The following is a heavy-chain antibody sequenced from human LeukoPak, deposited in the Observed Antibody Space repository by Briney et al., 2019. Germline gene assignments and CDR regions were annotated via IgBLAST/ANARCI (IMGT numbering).Heavy chain of an antibody. CDR2: IYTSGST. J-gene: IGHJ3*02. CDR3: AREWVLYNWSYGGAFDI. Sequence: SETLSLTCTVSGASISSGSYYWSWIRQPAGRALEWIGRIYTSGSTNYNPSLKSRVTISVDTSKNQFSLKLSSVTAADTAVYYCAREWVLYNWSYGGAFDIWGQGTMVTVSS. D-gene: IGHD1-1*01. V-gene: IGHV4-61*02. CDR1: GASISSGSYY.